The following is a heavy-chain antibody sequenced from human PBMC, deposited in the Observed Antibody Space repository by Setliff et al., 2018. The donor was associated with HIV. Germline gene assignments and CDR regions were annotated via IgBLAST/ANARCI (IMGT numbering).Heavy chain of an antibody. D-gene: IGHD5-18*01. Sequence: NPSETLSLTCAVYGGSFSGYYWSWIRQPPGQGLEWIGETSHSGKTNYNPSLKSRVTMSLDTSKNQFSLKMTSVTAADTALYYCSNWNTTIDEDAWGQGTLVTVSS. V-gene: IGHV4-34*01. CDR1: GGSFSGYY. J-gene: IGHJ5*02. CDR2: TSHSGKT. CDR3: SNWNTTIDEDA.